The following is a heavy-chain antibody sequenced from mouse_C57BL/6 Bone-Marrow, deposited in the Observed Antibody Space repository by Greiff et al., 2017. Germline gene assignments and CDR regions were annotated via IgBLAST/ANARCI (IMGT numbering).Heavy chain of an antibody. J-gene: IGHJ4*01. V-gene: IGHV5-17*01. CDR3: ARDDYDPHYYAMDY. CDR2: ISSGSSTI. Sequence: DVKLVESGGGLVKPGGSLKLSCAASGFTFSDYGMHWVRQAPEKGLEWVAYISSGSSTIYYADTVKGRFTISRDNAKNTLFLQMTSLRSEDTAMYYCARDDYDPHYYAMDYWGQGTSVTVSS. CDR1: GFTFSDYG. D-gene: IGHD2-4*01.